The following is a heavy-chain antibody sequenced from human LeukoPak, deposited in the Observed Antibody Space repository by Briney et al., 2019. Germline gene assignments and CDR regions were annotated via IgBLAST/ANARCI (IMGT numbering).Heavy chain of an antibody. CDR2: ISGSGGST. CDR1: GFTFSSYA. J-gene: IGHJ4*02. CDR3: AKYYDFWSGSPRTHFDY. D-gene: IGHD3-3*01. Sequence: GGSLRLSCAASGFTFSSYAMSWVRQAPGKGLEWVSAISGSGGSTYYADSVKGRFTISRDNSKNTLYLQMNSLRAEDTAVYYCAKYYDFWSGSPRTHFDYWGQGTLVTVSS. V-gene: IGHV3-23*01.